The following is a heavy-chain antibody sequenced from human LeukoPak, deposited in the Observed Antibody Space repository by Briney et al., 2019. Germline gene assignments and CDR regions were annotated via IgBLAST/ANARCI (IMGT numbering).Heavy chain of an antibody. V-gene: IGHV3-66*01. D-gene: IGHD6-13*01. CDR1: GFTVSSKY. Sequence: RGSPRLSCAASGFTVSSKYMSWVRQAPGKGLEWVSVIYSGGTSSYADSVKGRFTISRDNSKHTLYLQMNSLRVEDTAVYYCATKGISWYDYWSQGTLVTVSS. CDR3: ATKGISWYDY. CDR2: IYSGGTS. J-gene: IGHJ4*02.